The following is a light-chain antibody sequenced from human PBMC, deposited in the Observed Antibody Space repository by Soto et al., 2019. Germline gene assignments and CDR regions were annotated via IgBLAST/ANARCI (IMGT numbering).Light chain of an antibody. CDR2: DAS. CDR1: QSVSTY. CDR3: QQYDNWPWT. V-gene: IGKV3-11*01. Sequence: EIVLTQSPATLSLSPVERATLSCMASQSVSTYLAWYQQKPAQAPRLLIYDASNRATGVPARFSGSGSGTGFTLTISSLQSEDFAVYYCQQYDNWPWTFGQGTKVDIK. J-gene: IGKJ1*01.